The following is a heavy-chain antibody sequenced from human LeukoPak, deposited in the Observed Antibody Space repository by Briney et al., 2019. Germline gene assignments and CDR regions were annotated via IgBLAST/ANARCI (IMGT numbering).Heavy chain of an antibody. Sequence: PGGSLRLSCAASGFTFSSYAMSWVRQAPGKGLEWVSSTSSSSSYIYYADSVKGRFTISRDNAKNSLYLQMNSLRAEDTAVYYCAVPPSADYYYYGMDVWGQGTTVTVSS. V-gene: IGHV3-21*01. CDR2: TSSSSSYI. J-gene: IGHJ6*02. CDR1: GFTFSSYA. CDR3: AVPPSADYYYYGMDV.